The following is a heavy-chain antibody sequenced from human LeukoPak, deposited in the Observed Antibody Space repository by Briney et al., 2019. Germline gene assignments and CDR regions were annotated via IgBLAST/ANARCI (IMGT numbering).Heavy chain of an antibody. J-gene: IGHJ3*02. CDR3: ARLDNTYYYDSRDAFDI. CDR2: IYSGGST. D-gene: IGHD3-22*01. Sequence: GGSLRLSCAASGFTVSSNYMSWVRQAPGKGLEWVSVIYSGGSTYYADSVKGRFTISRDNSKNTLYLQMNNLRAEDTAVYYCARLDNTYYYDSRDAFDIWGQGTMVTVSS. CDR1: GFTVSSNY. V-gene: IGHV3-53*01.